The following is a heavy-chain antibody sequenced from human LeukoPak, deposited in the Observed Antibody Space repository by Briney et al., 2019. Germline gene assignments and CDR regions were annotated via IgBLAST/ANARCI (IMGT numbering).Heavy chain of an antibody. V-gene: IGHV5-51*01. Sequence: GESLKISCKGSGYSFTTYWIGWGPRMPGKGLEWMGIFYPGDSDTRYSPSFQGQVTISADKSINTAYLQWSSLKASDTAIYYCARRGEAMDPFDYWGQGTLVTVSS. CDR3: ARRGEAMDPFDY. J-gene: IGHJ4*02. CDR2: FYPGDSDT. D-gene: IGHD5-18*01. CDR1: GYSFTTYW.